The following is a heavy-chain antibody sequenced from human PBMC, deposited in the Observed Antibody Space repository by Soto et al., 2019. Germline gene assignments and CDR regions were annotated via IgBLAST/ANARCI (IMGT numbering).Heavy chain of an antibody. CDR3: AHLMITYGGVVEDDAFDT. Sequence: TLSLTCTVSGGSISSYYWSWIRQPPGKALEWLAVIYWDDDRRFNPSLQTRLTITKDTSKNQVFLIMTSMDPEDTAVYYCAHLMITYGGVVEDDAFDTWGQGTMVTVSS. D-gene: IGHD3-16*02. CDR2: IYWDDDR. CDR1: GGSISSYYW. V-gene: IGHV2-5*08. J-gene: IGHJ3*02.